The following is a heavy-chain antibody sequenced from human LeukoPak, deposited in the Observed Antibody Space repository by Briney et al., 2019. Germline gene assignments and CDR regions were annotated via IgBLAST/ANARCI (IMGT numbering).Heavy chain of an antibody. Sequence: ASVKVSCKASGYIFTSYGITWVRQAPGQGLEWMGWISPYSGNTNYAQRLQGRVTMTTETSTRTAYMELSSLRSDDTAIYYCARDLSKVATTYYDYWGQGTLVTVSS. D-gene: IGHD2-15*01. J-gene: IGHJ4*02. V-gene: IGHV1-18*01. CDR3: ARDLSKVATTYYDY. CDR2: ISPYSGNT. CDR1: GYIFTSYG.